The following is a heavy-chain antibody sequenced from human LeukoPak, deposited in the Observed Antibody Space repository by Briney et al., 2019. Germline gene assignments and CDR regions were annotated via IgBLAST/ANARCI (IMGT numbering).Heavy chain of an antibody. CDR3: AKGSSTMGALDY. V-gene: IGHV3-30*18. Sequence: GRSLRLSCAASGFTFSSYGMHWVRQAPGKGLEWVAVISYDGSNKYYADSVKGRFTISRDNSKNTLYLQMNSLRAEDTAVYYCAKGSSTMGALDYWGQGTLVTVSS. CDR1: GFTFSSYG. CDR2: ISYDGSNK. J-gene: IGHJ4*02. D-gene: IGHD3-10*01.